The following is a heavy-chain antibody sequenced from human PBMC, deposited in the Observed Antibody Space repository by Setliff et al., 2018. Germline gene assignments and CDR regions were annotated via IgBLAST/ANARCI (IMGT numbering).Heavy chain of an antibody. V-gene: IGHV3-15*07. D-gene: IGHD4-17*01. CDR2: IKSKTDGGTT. Sequence: GGSLRLSCAASAFTFTNAWMNWVRQAPGKGLEWVGRIKSKTDGGTTAYAAPVKGRFTISRDDSKNSLYLQMNSLKTEDTAVYYCTTSISEDYDYGENEGVYYYYYYMDVWGKGTTVTVSS. CDR1: AFTFTNAW. J-gene: IGHJ6*03. CDR3: TTSISEDYDYGENEGVYYYYYYMDV.